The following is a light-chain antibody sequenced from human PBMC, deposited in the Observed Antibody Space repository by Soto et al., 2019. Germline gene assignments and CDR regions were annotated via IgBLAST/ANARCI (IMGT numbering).Light chain of an antibody. CDR2: GAS. CDR1: QSVDSSH. J-gene: IGKJ1*01. V-gene: IGKV3-20*01. Sequence: EIVLTQSPGTLSLSPGERATLSCRASQSVDSSHLAWYQHRPGRAPRLLVYGASRRATGVPDRFSGSGSGTHFTLSIRRLESEDFAVFYCHQCDSSPWTFGQGTKVDIK. CDR3: HQCDSSPWT.